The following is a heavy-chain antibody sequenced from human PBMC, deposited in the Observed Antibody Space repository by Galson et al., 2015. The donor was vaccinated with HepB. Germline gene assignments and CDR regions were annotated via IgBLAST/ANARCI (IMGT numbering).Heavy chain of an antibody. D-gene: IGHD1-14*01. CDR2: IIPILGIA. CDR3: AREHRGGGMKRARNRAPGMDV. V-gene: IGHV1-69*04. J-gene: IGHJ6*02. CDR1: GGTFSSYA. Sequence: SVKVSCKASGGTFSSYAISWVRQAPGQGLEWMGRIIPILGIANYAQKFQGRVTITADKSTSTAYMELSSLRSEDTAVYYCAREHRGGGMKRARNRAPGMDVWGQGTTVTVSS.